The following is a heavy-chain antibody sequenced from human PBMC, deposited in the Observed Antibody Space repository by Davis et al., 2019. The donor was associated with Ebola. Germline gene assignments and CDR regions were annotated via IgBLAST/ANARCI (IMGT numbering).Heavy chain of an antibody. V-gene: IGHV1-18*04. Sequence: ASVKVSCKASRYTFTSYGISWVRQSPGQRLECMGWISAYNGNNNYAQKLQGRVTMTTDTSTSTAYMELRSLRSHDTAVYYCARDGALWSLYYYGMDVWGQGTTVTVSS. CDR2: ISAYNGNN. J-gene: IGHJ6*02. D-gene: IGHD3-10*01. CDR1: RYTFTSYG. CDR3: ARDGALWSLYYYGMDV.